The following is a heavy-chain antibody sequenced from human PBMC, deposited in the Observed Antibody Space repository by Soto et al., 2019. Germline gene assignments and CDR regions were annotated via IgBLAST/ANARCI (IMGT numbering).Heavy chain of an antibody. V-gene: IGHV1-46*01. CDR1: GYTFTSYY. Sequence: ASVKVSCKASGYTFTSYYMHWVRQAPGQGLEWMGIINPSGGSTSYAQKFQGRVTMTRDNSKNTLYLQMNSLRAEDTAVYYCAREAHPTHYYYMDVWGKGTTVTVSS. J-gene: IGHJ6*03. CDR2: INPSGGST. CDR3: AREAHPTHYYYMDV.